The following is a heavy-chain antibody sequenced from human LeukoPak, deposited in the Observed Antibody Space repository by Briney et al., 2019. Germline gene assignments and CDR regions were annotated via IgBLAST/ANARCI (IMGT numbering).Heavy chain of an antibody. CDR1: GGSFSGYY. Sequence: SETLSLTFAVYGGSFSGYYWTWLRQAPAKGLEWIGEINPSGRISYNPTLKSRLTISVDASKNQFSLNLRSLTAADTAVYYCARGRQEVSMIVVVMTAVSYYLDVWGKGTTVTVS. CDR2: INPSGRI. J-gene: IGHJ6*03. CDR3: ARGRQEVSMIVVVMTAVSYYLDV. D-gene: IGHD3-22*01. V-gene: IGHV4-34*01.